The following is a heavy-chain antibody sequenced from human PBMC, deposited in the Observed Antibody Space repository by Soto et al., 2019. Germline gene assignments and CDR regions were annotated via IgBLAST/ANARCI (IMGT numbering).Heavy chain of an antibody. CDR1: GFTFSSYW. D-gene: IGHD6-19*01. Sequence: VGSLRLSCAASGFTFSSYWMHWVRQAPGKGLVWVSRINSDGSSTSYADSVKGRFTISRDNAKNTLYLQMNSLRAEDTAVYYCAREADYYYYGMDVWGQGTTVTVSS. J-gene: IGHJ6*02. CDR3: AREADYYYYGMDV. V-gene: IGHV3-74*01. CDR2: INSDGSST.